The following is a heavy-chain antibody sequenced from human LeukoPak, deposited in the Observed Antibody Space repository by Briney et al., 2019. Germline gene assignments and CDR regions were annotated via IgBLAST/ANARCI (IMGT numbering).Heavy chain of an antibody. V-gene: IGHV4-4*02. Sequence: PSGALSLTCDVSGGSISRTNWWSWVRQSPGQGLEWIGEISLSGHTNYNPSLQSRVTMSLDESKNQISLDLASVTDADTAVYYCSRESGAFSPFGYWGQGTLVTV. CDR2: ISLSGHT. CDR3: SRESGAFSPFGY. J-gene: IGHJ4*02. CDR1: GGSISRTNW. D-gene: IGHD1-26*01.